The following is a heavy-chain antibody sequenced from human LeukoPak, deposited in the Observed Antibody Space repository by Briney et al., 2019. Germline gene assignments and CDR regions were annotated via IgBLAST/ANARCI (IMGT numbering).Heavy chain of an antibody. D-gene: IGHD3-10*01. CDR2: IYYSGST. CDR1: GGSISSYY. Sequence: SETLSLTCTVSGGSISSYYWSWIRQPPGKGLEWIGYIYYSGSTNYNPSLKSRVTIPVDTSKNQFSLKLSSVTAADTAVYYCARTYGSGSLKLDYWGQGTLVTVSS. J-gene: IGHJ4*02. CDR3: ARTYGSGSLKLDY. V-gene: IGHV4-59*01.